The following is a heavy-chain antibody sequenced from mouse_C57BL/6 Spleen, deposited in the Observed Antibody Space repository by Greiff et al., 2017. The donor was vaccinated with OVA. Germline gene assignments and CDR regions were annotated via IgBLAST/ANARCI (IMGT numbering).Heavy chain of an antibody. CDR1: GYSFTSYY. V-gene: IGHV1-66*01. D-gene: IGHD4-1*01. CDR2: IYPGSGNT. J-gene: IGHJ3*01. CDR3: ARSTAGTRGFAY. Sequence: QVQLQQSGPELVKPGASVKISCKASGYSFTSYYIHWVKQRPGQGLEWIGWIYPGSGNTKYNEKFKGKATLTADTSSSTAYMQLSSLTSEDSAVYYCARSTAGTRGFAYWGQGTLVTVSA.